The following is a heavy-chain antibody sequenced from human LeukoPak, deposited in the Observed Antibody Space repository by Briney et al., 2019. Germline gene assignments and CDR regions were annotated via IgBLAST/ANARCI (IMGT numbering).Heavy chain of an antibody. D-gene: IGHD1-26*01. CDR2: INPNSGGT. V-gene: IGHV1-2*02. J-gene: IGHJ3*02. CDR1: GYTFTGYY. CDR3: ARDEPHGNYAFDI. Sequence: ASVKVSCKASGYTFTGYYMHWVRQAPGQGLEWMGWINPNSGGTNCAQKFQGRVTMTRDTSISTAYMELSRLRSDDTAVYYCARDEPHGNYAFDIWGQGTMVTVSS.